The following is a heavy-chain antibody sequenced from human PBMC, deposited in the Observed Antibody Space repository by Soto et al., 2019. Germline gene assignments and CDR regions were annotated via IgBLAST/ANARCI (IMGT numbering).Heavy chain of an antibody. Sequence: SETLSLTCTVSGGSISSGGYYWSWIRQHPGKGLEWIGYIYYSGSTYYNPSLKSRVTISVDTSKNQFSLKLSSVTAADTAVYYCARSRYDSSGYYYYFDYWGQGTLVTVSS. V-gene: IGHV4-31*03. D-gene: IGHD3-22*01. J-gene: IGHJ4*02. CDR1: GGSISSGGYY. CDR2: IYYSGST. CDR3: ARSRYDSSGYYYYFDY.